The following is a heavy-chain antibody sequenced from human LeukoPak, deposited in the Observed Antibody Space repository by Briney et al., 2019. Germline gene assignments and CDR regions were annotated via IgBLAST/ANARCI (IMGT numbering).Heavy chain of an antibody. CDR2: IWDDGGNK. CDR3: ATDRGLSPFDY. V-gene: IGHV3-33*08. D-gene: IGHD3-16*02. Sequence: PGGALTHSCAATGLTLLRYAMHWVRQARCRGVAWVAVIWDDGGNKFYADSVKGRFTISRDNSKNTLYLQMNSLRAEDTAVYYCATDRGLSPFDYWGLGTLVTVSS. CDR1: GLTLLRYA. J-gene: IGHJ4*02.